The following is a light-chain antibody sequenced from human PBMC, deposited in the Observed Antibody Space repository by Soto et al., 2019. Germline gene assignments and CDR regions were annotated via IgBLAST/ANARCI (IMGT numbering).Light chain of an antibody. CDR1: SSDVGGYNY. Sequence: QSVLTQPASVSGSPGQSITISCTGTSSDVGGYNYVSWYQQHPGKAPKLMIYDVSNRPSGVSNRFSGSKSGNTASLTISGLQSEDEADYYCSSYTSSSTLVFGTGTKXTV. CDR2: DVS. V-gene: IGLV2-14*01. J-gene: IGLJ1*01. CDR3: SSYTSSSTLV.